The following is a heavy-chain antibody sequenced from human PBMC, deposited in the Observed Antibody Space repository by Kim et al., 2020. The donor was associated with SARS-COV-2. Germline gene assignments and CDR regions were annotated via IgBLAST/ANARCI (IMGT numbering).Heavy chain of an antibody. CDR3: ARDREVLRFLEWLSPKNWYFDL. D-gene: IGHD3-3*01. J-gene: IGHJ2*01. V-gene: IGHV4-39*07. CDR1: GGSISSSSYY. CDR2: IYYSGST. Sequence: SETLSLTCTVSGGSISSSSYYWGWIRQPPGKGLEWIGSIYYSGSTYYNPSLKSRVTISVDTSKNQFSLKLSSVTAADTAVYYCARDREVLRFLEWLSPKNWYFDLWGRGTLVTVSS.